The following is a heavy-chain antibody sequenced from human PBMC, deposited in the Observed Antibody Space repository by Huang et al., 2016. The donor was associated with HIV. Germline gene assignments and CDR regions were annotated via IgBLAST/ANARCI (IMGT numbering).Heavy chain of an antibody. Sequence: QVQLKQWGAGLLKPSETLSLTCAVYGGAFRGSSWTWIRQFPEKGLEWIGDINHNGTIMYHPSLSALFTSSTDTSKNHFSLHLTSVTAADTALYYCARGFNYYASDNLGVYYFDSWGLGTLVTVSP. J-gene: IGHJ4*02. CDR1: GGAFRGSS. CDR2: INHNGTI. CDR3: ARGFNYYASDNLGVYYFDS. D-gene: IGHD3-10*01. V-gene: IGHV4-34*02.